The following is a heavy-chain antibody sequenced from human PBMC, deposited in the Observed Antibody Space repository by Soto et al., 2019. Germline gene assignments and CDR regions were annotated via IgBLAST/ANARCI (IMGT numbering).Heavy chain of an antibody. J-gene: IGHJ4*02. CDR3: ERGGRIDTPYQNFDS. CDR2: INEDGGKE. CDR1: GITFSTYW. D-gene: IGHD2-2*01. V-gene: IGHV3-7*01. Sequence: EVLLEESGGGLVQPGWSLRLSCAASGITFSTYWMNWVRQAPGRVLEWVANINEDGGKEYYLGCVKGRFTISRDNAKNSLSLQMTSLRVEDTAVYYCERGGRIDTPYQNFDSWGQGTLITVSP.